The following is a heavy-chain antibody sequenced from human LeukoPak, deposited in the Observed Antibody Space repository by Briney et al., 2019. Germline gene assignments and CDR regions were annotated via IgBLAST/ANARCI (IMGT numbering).Heavy chain of an antibody. CDR1: GFSISSGYY. V-gene: IGHV4-38-2*01. Sequence: SETLSLTCGVSGFSISSGYYWGWIRQPPGKGLGWIGSIYHTGSAYYNPSLKSRVILSVDASKNQFSLKMNSVTAADTAVYYCARFHYVSGSQGGMDVWGKGTTVTVSS. CDR3: ARFHYVSGSQGGMDV. J-gene: IGHJ6*04. CDR2: IYHTGSA. D-gene: IGHD3-10*01.